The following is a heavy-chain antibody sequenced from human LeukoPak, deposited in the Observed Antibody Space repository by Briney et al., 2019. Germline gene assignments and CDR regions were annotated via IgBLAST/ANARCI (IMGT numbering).Heavy chain of an antibody. D-gene: IGHD5-18*01. CDR2: IYYSGST. CDR1: GGSINSYY. CDR3: ARVSGGYSYGPLDY. Sequence: SETLSLTSTVSGGSINSYYWSWIRQPPGKGLEWIGYIYYSGSTNYNPSLKSRLTISADTSKNQFSLKLSSVTAADTAVYYCARVSGGYSYGPLDYWGQGTLVTVSS. V-gene: IGHV4-59*01. J-gene: IGHJ4*02.